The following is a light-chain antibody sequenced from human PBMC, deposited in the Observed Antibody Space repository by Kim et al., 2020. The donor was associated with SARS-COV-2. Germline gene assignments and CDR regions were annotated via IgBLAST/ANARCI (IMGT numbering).Light chain of an antibody. CDR3: QQYGDSYT. CDR1: QALISNL. V-gene: IGKV3-20*01. CDR2: GVS. Sequence: SLSPEERATLSCRASQALISNLLAWYQQKPGQAPRLLIYGVSSRATGIADRFSGSGSGTDFTLTISRLEPEDFAVYYCQQYGDSYTFGQGTKLEI. J-gene: IGKJ2*01.